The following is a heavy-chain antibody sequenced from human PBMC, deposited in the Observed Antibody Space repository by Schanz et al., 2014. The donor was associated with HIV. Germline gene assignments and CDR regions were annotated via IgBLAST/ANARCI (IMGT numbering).Heavy chain of an antibody. V-gene: IGHV3-33*06. D-gene: IGHD3-10*01. Sequence: VQLLESGGGLVQPGGSLRLSCAASGFTFRSYGMHWVRQAPGKGLEWVAVIWYDGSQKYYADSVKGRFTVSRDNSNNKLFLQMNSLRADDTAVYYCAKEWYYGSGSMDYGMDVWGQGTTVTVSS. CDR1: GFTFRSYG. CDR3: AKEWYYGSGSMDYGMDV. CDR2: IWYDGSQK. J-gene: IGHJ6*02.